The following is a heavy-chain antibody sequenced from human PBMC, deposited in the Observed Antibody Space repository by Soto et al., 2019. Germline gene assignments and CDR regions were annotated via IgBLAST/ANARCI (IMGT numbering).Heavy chain of an antibody. Sequence: ASVKVSCKASGGTFSSYTISWVRQAPGQGLEWMGRIIPILGIANYAQKFQGRVTITADKSTSTAYMELSSLRSEDTAVYYCARYCSGGSCYSGSEEWYFDLWGRGTLVTVSS. CDR2: IIPILGIA. V-gene: IGHV1-69*02. CDR1: GGTFSSYT. CDR3: ARYCSGGSCYSGSEEWYFDL. J-gene: IGHJ2*01. D-gene: IGHD2-15*01.